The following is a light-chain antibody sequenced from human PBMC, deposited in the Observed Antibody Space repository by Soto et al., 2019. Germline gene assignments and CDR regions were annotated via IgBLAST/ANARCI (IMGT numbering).Light chain of an antibody. J-gene: IGLJ2*01. CDR1: SSDVGGSNY. Sequence: QSALTQPPSASGSPGQSVTISCTGTSSDVGGSNYVSWYQQHPGKAPKLMIYEVSKRPSGVPDRFSGSKSGNPASLSVSGLQGEDEADYYCSSYAGSNNPVVFGGGTKLTVL. V-gene: IGLV2-8*01. CDR2: EVS. CDR3: SSYAGSNNPVV.